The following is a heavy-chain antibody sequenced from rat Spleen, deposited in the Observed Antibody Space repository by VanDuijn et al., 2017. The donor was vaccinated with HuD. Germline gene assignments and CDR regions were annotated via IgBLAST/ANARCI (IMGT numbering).Heavy chain of an antibody. V-gene: IGHV2-32*01. J-gene: IGHJ2*01. CDR3: AREDYGGYMDYFDY. Sequence: QVQLKESGPGLVKPSETLSLTCTVSGFSLTSYHVSWVRQPPGKGLEWMGVIWGDGSTAYNSALKSRLGISKDTSKSQVFLKMSRLKTEDTATYYCAREDYGGYMDYFDYWGQGVMVTVSS. CDR1: GFSLTSYH. CDR2: IWGDGST. D-gene: IGHD1-11*01.